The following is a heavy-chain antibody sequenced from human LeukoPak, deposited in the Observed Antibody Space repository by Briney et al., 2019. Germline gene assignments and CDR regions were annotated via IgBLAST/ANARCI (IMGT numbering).Heavy chain of an antibody. J-gene: IGHJ4*02. D-gene: IGHD3-22*01. CDR1: GFTFSSYE. CDR3: AREGYDSSGYSHDIDY. Sequence: GGSLRLSCAASGFTFSSYEMNWVRQAPGKGLEWVSYISSSGSTIYYADSVKGRFTISRDNAKDSLYLQMNSLRAEDTAVYYCAREGYDSSGYSHDIDYWGQGTLVTVSS. V-gene: IGHV3-48*03. CDR2: ISSSGSTI.